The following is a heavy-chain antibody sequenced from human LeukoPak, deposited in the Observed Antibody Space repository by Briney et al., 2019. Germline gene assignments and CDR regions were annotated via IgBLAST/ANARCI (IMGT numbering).Heavy chain of an antibody. CDR1: GITLSNYG. J-gene: IGHJ4*02. CDR3: AKRGVVIRVILVGFHKEAYYFDS. CDR2: ISDSGGST. V-gene: IGHV3-23*01. Sequence: PGGSLRLSCAVSGITLSNYGMSWVRQAPGKGLEWVAGISDSGGSTNYADSVKGRFTISRDNHKNTLYLQMNSLRAEGTAVYFCAKRGVVIRVILVGFHKEAYYFDSWGQGALVTVSS. D-gene: IGHD3-22*01.